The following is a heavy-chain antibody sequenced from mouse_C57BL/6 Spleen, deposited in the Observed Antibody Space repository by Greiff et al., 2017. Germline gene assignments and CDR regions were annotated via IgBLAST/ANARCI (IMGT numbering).Heavy chain of an antibody. CDR2: ISSGSSTI. V-gene: IGHV5-17*01. J-gene: IGHJ3*01. Sequence: EVKVVESGGGLVKPGGSLKLSCAASGFTFSDYGMHWVRQAPEKGLEWVAYISSGSSTIYYADTVKGRFTFSRDNAKTTMFLQMTSLRSEDSAMYYCERDDVAEFAYWGQGTLVTVSA. CDR1: GFTFSDYG. D-gene: IGHD2-3*01. CDR3: ERDDVAEFAY.